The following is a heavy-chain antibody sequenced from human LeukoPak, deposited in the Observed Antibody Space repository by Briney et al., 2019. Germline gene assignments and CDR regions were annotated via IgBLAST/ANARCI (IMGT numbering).Heavy chain of an antibody. CDR3: ARSTHIVVVPAAMTVAGY. V-gene: IGHV1-69*04. CDR2: IIPILGIA. J-gene: IGHJ4*02. CDR1: GGTFSSYA. Sequence: ASVKVSCKASGGTFSSYAISWVRQAPGQGLEWMGRIIPILGIANYAQKFQGRVTITADKSTSTAYMELSSLRSEDTAVYYCARSTHIVVVPAAMTVAGYWGQGTLVTVSS. D-gene: IGHD2-2*01.